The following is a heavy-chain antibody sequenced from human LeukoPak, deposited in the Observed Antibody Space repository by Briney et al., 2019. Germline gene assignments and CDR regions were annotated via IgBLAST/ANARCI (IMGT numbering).Heavy chain of an antibody. CDR2: IYTSGST. V-gene: IGHV4-61*02. Sequence: PSQTLSLTCTVSGGSISSGSYYWSWIRQPAGKGLEWIGRIYTSGSTNYNPSLKSRVTISVDTSKNQFSLKLSSVTAADTAVYYCARVPGEAHNYYDSSGYSWFDPWGQGTLVTVSS. J-gene: IGHJ5*02. CDR3: ARVPGEAHNYYDSSGYSWFDP. CDR1: GGSISSGSYY. D-gene: IGHD3-22*01.